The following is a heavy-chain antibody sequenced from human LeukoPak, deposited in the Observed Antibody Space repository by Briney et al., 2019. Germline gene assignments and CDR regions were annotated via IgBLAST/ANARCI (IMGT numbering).Heavy chain of an antibody. CDR1: VFTFSTYS. CDR2: ISSTSTYI. J-gene: IGHJ4*02. V-gene: IGHV3-21*01. D-gene: IGHD6-19*01. Sequence: GGSLRLSCAASVFTFSTYSINWVRQAPGKGLEWVSSISSTSTYIYYSDSVKRRFTISRDNPKNSLYLQMNSLRADDTAVYYCARAVGSPYSSGWYDYWGQGTLVTVSS. CDR3: ARAVGSPYSSGWYDY.